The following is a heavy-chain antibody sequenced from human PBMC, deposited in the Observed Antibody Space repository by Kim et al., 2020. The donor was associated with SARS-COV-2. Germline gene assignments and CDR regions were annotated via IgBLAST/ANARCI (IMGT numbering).Heavy chain of an antibody. D-gene: IGHD4-17*01. CDR1: GFTFSSYE. CDR3: AGKNDHGDYALARFDY. Sequence: GGSLRLSCVGSGFTFSSYEMSWVRQAPGKGLEWVSYISSSASAIYYADSVQGRFTISRDNAKKSLYLQMNSLRADDMAVYYCAGKNDHGDYALARFDYWGQRALVTVSS. J-gene: IGHJ4*02. CDR2: ISSSASAI. V-gene: IGHV3-48*03.